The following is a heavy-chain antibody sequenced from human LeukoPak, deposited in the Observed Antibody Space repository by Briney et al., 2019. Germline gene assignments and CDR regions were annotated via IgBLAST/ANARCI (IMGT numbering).Heavy chain of an antibody. CDR2: INPNSGGT. Sequence: ASVKVSCKASGYTFTGYYMHWVRQAPGQGLEWMGWINPNSGGTNYAQKFQGRVTMTRDTSISTAYMELSRLRSADTAVYYCARARTYCSGGSCYLLDPWGQGTLVTVSS. D-gene: IGHD2-15*01. J-gene: IGHJ5*02. CDR1: GYTFTGYY. V-gene: IGHV1-2*02. CDR3: ARARTYCSGGSCYLLDP.